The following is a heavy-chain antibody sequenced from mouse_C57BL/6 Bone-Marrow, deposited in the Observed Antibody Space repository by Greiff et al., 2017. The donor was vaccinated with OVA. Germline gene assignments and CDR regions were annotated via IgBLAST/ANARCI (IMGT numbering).Heavy chain of an antibody. CDR2: RSYSGST. CDR3: ARELRFYYFDY. Sequence: EVQLQESGPGLVKPSQSLSLSCTVSGYTITSGYVWHWIRHFPGNQLGWMGFRSYSGSTNYNPTLKSRISITHDTSKNHFFLKLKSVTTEDTATYYCARELRFYYFDYWGQGTALTVSS. V-gene: IGHV3-1*01. D-gene: IGHD1-1*01. J-gene: IGHJ2*01. CDR1: GYTITSGYV.